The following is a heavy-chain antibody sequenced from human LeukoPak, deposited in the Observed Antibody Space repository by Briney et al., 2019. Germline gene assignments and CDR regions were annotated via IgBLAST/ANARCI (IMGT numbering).Heavy chain of an antibody. D-gene: IGHD6-6*01. Sequence: SQTLSLTCAISGDSVSSNSAAWNWIRQSPSRGLEWLGRTYYRSKWYNDYAVSVKSRITVNPDTSKNQFSLQLNSVTPDDTAVYYCARSIATPSTNWFDPWGQGTLVTVSS. CDR3: ARSIATPSTNWFDP. CDR1: GDSVSSNSAA. J-gene: IGHJ5*02. V-gene: IGHV6-1*01. CDR2: TYYRSKWYN.